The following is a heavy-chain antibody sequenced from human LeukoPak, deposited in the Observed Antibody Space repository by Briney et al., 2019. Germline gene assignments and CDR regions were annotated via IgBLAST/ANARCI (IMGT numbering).Heavy chain of an antibody. J-gene: IGHJ4*02. CDR3: AKDGTIRGRNYFDY. D-gene: IGHD3-10*01. Sequence: GGSLRLSCTASGFTFSSYWMHWVRQAPGKGLVWVSRINSDGSSTTYADSVKGRFTISRDNSKNTLYLQMNSLRAEDTAVYYCAKDGTIRGRNYFDYWGQGTLVTVSS. V-gene: IGHV3-74*03. CDR2: INSDGSST. CDR1: GFTFSSYW.